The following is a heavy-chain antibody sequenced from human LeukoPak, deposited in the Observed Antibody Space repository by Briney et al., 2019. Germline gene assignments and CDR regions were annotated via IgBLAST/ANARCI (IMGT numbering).Heavy chain of an antibody. CDR1: GFTFSDYW. Sequence: QPGGSLRLSCAASGFTFSDYWMSWVRQAPGKGLEWVANIKKDGSEKSYVDSVKGRFTISRDNAKNSLYLQMNSLRAEDTAVYYCARASPLGYCSGGGCYANIWGQGILVTVSS. V-gene: IGHV3-7*01. CDR2: IKKDGSEK. J-gene: IGHJ4*02. D-gene: IGHD2-15*01. CDR3: ARASPLGYCSGGGCYANI.